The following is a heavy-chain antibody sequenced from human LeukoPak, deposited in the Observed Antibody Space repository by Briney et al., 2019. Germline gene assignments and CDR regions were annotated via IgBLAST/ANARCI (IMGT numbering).Heavy chain of an antibody. J-gene: IGHJ4*02. CDR3: ARAYSSSSNFDY. D-gene: IGHD6-6*01. CDR2: IYYSGST. V-gene: IGHV4-59*01. Sequence: PSETLFLTCTVSGGSISSYYWSWIRQPPGKGLEWIGYIYYSGSTNYNPSLKSRVTISVDTSKNQFSLKLRSVTAADTAVYYCARAYSSSSNFDYWGQGTLVTVSS. CDR1: GGSISSYY.